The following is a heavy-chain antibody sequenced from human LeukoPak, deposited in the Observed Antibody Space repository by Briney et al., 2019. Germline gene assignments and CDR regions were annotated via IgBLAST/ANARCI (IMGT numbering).Heavy chain of an antibody. CDR3: ARVGYCSGGGCFDGGYYYYYGMDV. J-gene: IGHJ6*04. D-gene: IGHD2-15*01. V-gene: IGHV3-48*03. CDR1: GFTFSSYE. CDR2: ISSSGSTI. Sequence: PGGSLRLSCAASGFTFSSYEMNWVRQAPGKGLEWVSYISSSGSTIYYADSVKGRFTISRDNAKNSLYLQMNSLRAEDTAVYYCARVGYCSGGGCFDGGYYYYYGMDVWGKGTTVTVSS.